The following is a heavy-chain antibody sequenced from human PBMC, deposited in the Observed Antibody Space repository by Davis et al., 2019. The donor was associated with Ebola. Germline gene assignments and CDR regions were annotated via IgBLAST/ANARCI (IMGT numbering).Heavy chain of an antibody. CDR3: VKDGAAGPSDAFDI. V-gene: IGHV3-64D*08. CDR2: ISSNGGST. J-gene: IGHJ3*02. Sequence: GESLKISCAASGFTFSSYSMSWVRQAPGKGLEYVSAISSNGGSTYYADSVKVRFTISRDNSKNTLYLQMSSLRAEDTAVYYCVKDGAAGPSDAFDIWGQGTMVTVSS. D-gene: IGHD3-16*01. CDR1: GFTFSSYS.